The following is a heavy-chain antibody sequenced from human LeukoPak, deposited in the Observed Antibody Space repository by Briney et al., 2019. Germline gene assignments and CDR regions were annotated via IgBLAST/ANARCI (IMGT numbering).Heavy chain of an antibody. V-gene: IGHV4-34*01. CDR3: ARSRGGSYLEGP. CDR2: INRSAST. J-gene: IGHJ5*02. D-gene: IGHD1-26*01. Sequence: SETLSLTCVLYGGSSTNYFWSWIRQPPGKGLEWIGEINRSASTNYNPSLKSRVTISIDTSKNQFSLKLSSVTAADTAVYYCARSRGGSYLEGPWGQGTLVTVSS. CDR1: GGSSTNYF.